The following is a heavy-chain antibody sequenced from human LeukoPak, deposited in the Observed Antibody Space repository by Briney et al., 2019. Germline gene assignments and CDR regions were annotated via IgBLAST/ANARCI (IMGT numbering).Heavy chain of an antibody. CDR1: GYTLTELS. CDR2: FDPEDGET. J-gene: IGHJ6*03. V-gene: IGHV1-24*01. Sequence: GASVKVSCKVSGYTLTELSMHWVRQAPGKGLEWMGGFDPEDGETIYAQKFQGRVTMTEDTSTDTAYMELSSLRSEDTAVYYCARAGSSGSYHPEGYYYYMGVWGKGTTVTVSS. D-gene: IGHD1-26*01. CDR3: ARAGSSGSYHPEGYYYYMGV.